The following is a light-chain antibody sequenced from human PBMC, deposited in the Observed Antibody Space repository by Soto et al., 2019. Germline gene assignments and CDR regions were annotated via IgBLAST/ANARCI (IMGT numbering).Light chain of an antibody. Sequence: EIVLTQSTGTLSLSRGERPTLSCRASEFLSSSYLVWYQQKPGQAPRLLIYAASRRATGIPDRFSGSGSATEYTLTINTLEPEDFALYYCQQQGTFGQGT. V-gene: IGKV3-20*01. CDR2: AAS. CDR1: EFLSSSY. J-gene: IGKJ2*01. CDR3: QQQGT.